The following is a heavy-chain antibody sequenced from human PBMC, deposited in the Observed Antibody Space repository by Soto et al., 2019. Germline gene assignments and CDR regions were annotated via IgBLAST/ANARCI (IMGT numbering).Heavy chain of an antibody. J-gene: IGHJ6*02. Sequence: GESLKISCQGSGYSFTTYWIGWVRQMPGKGLEWMGIIYPGDSDTRYSPSFQGQVTISADKSIRTAYLQWSSLKASDTAVYYCVRMYDYFYGLDVWGQGTTVTVSS. CDR1: GYSFTTYW. V-gene: IGHV5-51*01. CDR2: IYPGDSDT. D-gene: IGHD2-8*01. CDR3: VRMYDYFYGLDV.